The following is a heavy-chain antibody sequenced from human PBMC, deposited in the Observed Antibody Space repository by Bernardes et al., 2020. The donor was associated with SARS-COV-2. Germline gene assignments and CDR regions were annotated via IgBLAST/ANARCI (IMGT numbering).Heavy chain of an antibody. CDR2: IYYNGNT. CDR1: SGTVYRAGYY. D-gene: IGHD2-2*02. CDR3: ARTTIHIDGPPFDI. Sequence: SETLSLTCTVSSGTVYRAGYYWGWVRQPPGKGLEWIGNIYYNGNTYYNPSLQSRATISVDTSKNQFSLNLNSVTPADTAVYYCARTTIHIDGPPFDIWGQGTVVTVSS. V-gene: IGHV4-39*01. J-gene: IGHJ3*02.